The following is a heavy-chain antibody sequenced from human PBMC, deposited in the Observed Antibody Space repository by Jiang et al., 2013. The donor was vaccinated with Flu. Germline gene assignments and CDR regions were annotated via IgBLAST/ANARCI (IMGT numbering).Heavy chain of an antibody. V-gene: IGHV4-30-4*01. D-gene: IGHD6-13*01. Sequence: GSGLVKPSQTLSLTCTVSGGSISSGDYYWSWIRQPPGKGLEWIGYIYYSGSTYYNPSLKSRVTISVDTSKNQFSLKLSSVTAADTAVYYCARGSSSWFLVDYWGQGTLVTVSS. CDR1: GGSISSGDYY. CDR2: IYYSGST. CDR3: ARGSSSWFLVDY. J-gene: IGHJ4*02.